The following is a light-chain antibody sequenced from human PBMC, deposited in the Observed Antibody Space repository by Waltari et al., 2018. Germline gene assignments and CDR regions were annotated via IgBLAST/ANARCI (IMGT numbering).Light chain of an antibody. V-gene: IGLV2-8*01. CDR1: SSDVGGYNY. J-gene: IGLJ2*01. CDR3: SSFTPRTNVL. Sequence: QSALTQPPSASGSPGQSVTISCTGTSSDVGGYNYVYWYQQHPGKAPKLLIYDVTKRPSGVPDRFSASKSGDTASLTVSGLQAEDEADYYCSSFTPRTNVLFGGGTKLTVL. CDR2: DVT.